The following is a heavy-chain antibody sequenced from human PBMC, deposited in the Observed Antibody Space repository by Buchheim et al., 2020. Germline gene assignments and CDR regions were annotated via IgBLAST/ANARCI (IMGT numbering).Heavy chain of an antibody. Sequence: EVQLLESGGGLVLPGGSLRLSCVASGFIFSSYAMSWVRQVPGKGLEWVSAISGDGVSTYYADSVMGRFTISRDDSRTTLYMQMNILRAEDTAVYYCAKRPGFYDSSGYWGYFEYWGQGAL. CDR3: AKRPGFYDSSGYWGYFEY. D-gene: IGHD3-22*01. V-gene: IGHV3-23*01. J-gene: IGHJ4*02. CDR2: ISGDGVST. CDR1: GFIFSSYA.